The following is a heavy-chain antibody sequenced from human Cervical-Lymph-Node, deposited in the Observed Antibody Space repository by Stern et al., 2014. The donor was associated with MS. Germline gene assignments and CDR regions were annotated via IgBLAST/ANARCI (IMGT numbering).Heavy chain of an antibody. V-gene: IGHV4-28*01. J-gene: IGHJ2*01. Sequence: QVQLQESGPGLVKPSDTLSLTCAVSGYSISSSNWWGWIRQPPGKGLEWIGYIDYSGSGAYSPSLKSRVTMSLDTSKNEFSLRLSSVTAVDTAVYYCAKSKLTAPGTGPSYWYFDLWGRGTLVTVSS. CDR2: IDYSGSG. D-gene: IGHD6-13*01. CDR1: GYSISSSNW. CDR3: AKSKLTAPGTGPSYWYFDL.